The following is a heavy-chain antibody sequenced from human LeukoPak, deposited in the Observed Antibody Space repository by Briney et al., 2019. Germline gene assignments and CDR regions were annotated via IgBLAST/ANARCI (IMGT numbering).Heavy chain of an antibody. Sequence: NWIRQHPGKGLEWIGYIYYSGSTYYNPSLKSRVTISVDTSKNQFSLKLSSVTAADTAVYYCARGRVLGDFWTPSTGMDVWGQGTTVTVSS. J-gene: IGHJ6*02. CDR2: IYYSGST. D-gene: IGHD3-3*01. CDR3: ARGRVLGDFWTPSTGMDV. V-gene: IGHV4-31*02.